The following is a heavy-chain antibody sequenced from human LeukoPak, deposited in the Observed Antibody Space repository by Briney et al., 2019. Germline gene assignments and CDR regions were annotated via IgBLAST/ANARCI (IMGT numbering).Heavy chain of an antibody. CDR2: IYSGGST. D-gene: IGHD3-10*01. V-gene: IGHV3-53*01. J-gene: IGHJ4*02. CDR3: ARSYYGSGSYYFDY. CDR1: GFXVSSXY. Sequence: RLSCAXSGFXVSSXYMSWVRQAPGKXLEXXSVIYSGGSTYYADSVEGRFNISRDNSKNTLYLQMNSLRAEDTAVYYCARSYYGSGSYYFDYWGQGTLVTVSS.